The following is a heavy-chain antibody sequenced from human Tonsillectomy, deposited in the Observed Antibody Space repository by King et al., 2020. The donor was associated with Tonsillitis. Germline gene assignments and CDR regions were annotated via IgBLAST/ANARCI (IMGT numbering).Heavy chain of an antibody. Sequence: VQLVESGGGLVKPGGSLRLSCAASGFTLSNAWMSWVRQAPGKGLEWVGRIKTKTDGGTADYAAPVKDRFSISRDDSKNTLYLEMNSLKTEDTALYFCTRGPIGCYFDYWGQGALVTVSS. CDR3: TRGPIGCYFDY. J-gene: IGHJ4*02. CDR2: IKTKTDGGTA. D-gene: IGHD6-19*01. CDR1: GFTLSNAW. V-gene: IGHV3-15*01.